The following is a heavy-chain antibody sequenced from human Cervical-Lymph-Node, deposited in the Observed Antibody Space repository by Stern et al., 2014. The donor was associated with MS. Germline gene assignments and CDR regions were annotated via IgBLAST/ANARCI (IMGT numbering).Heavy chain of an antibody. J-gene: IGHJ6*02. V-gene: IGHV3-33*01. Sequence: MQLVESGGGVVQPGRALRLSCAASGFTFSSYGMHWVRQAPGKGLAWEAVIWYDGSNKYYADSVKGRFTISRDNSKNTLYLQMNSLRAEDTAVYYCARSSSPSPYYYYGMDVWGQGTTVTVSS. CDR3: ARSSSPSPYYYYGMDV. CDR1: GFTFSSYG. CDR2: IWYDGSNK. D-gene: IGHD6-13*01.